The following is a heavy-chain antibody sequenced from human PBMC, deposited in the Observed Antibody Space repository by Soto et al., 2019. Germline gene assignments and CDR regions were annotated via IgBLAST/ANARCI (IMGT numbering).Heavy chain of an antibody. J-gene: IGHJ4*02. CDR1: GGSISSYY. Sequence: SETLSLTCTVSGGSISSYYWSWIRQPPGKGLEWIGEINHSGSTNYNPSLKSRVTITVDKSKNQYSQKLSSVTAADTAVYYCASCGAARGGHFDYWGQGTLVTVSS. V-gene: IGHV4-59*12. CDR2: INHSGST. CDR3: ASCGAARGGHFDY. D-gene: IGHD6-6*01.